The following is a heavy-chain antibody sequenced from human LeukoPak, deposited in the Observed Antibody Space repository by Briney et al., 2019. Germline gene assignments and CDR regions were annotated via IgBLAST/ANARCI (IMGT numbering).Heavy chain of an antibody. CDR1: GFTVSSNY. Sequence: PGGSLRLSCAASGFTVSSNYMSWVRQPPGKGLEWIGSIYHSGSTYYNPSLKSRVTISVDTSRNQFSLNLSSVTAADTAVYYCARHYGPWGQGTLVAVSS. CDR3: ARHYGP. V-gene: IGHV4-39*01. CDR2: IYHSGST. J-gene: IGHJ5*02. D-gene: IGHD4-17*01.